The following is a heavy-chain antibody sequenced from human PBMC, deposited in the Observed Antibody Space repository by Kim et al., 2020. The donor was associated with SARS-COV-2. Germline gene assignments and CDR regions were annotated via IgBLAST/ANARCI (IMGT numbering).Heavy chain of an antibody. D-gene: IGHD1-7*01. J-gene: IGHJ4*02. Sequence: NYAQKFQGRVTITADKSTSTAYMELSSLRSEDTAVYYCASSITGTPYVDYWGQGTLVTVSS. CDR3: ASSITGTPYVDY. V-gene: IGHV1-69*02.